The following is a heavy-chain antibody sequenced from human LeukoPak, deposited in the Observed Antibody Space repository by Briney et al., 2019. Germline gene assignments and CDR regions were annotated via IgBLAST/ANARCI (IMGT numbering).Heavy chain of an antibody. CDR1: GVSIISSNSY. D-gene: IGHD3/OR15-3a*01. CDR3: ARQTGSGLFILP. CDR2: IYYTGNT. V-gene: IGHV4-39*01. J-gene: IGHJ4*02. Sequence: SETLSLTCTVSGVSIISSNSYWGWIRRPPGKGLEWIGSIYYTGNTYYNASLKSQVSISIDTSKNQFSLRLTSVTAADTAVYFCARQTGSGLFILPGGQGTVVTVSS.